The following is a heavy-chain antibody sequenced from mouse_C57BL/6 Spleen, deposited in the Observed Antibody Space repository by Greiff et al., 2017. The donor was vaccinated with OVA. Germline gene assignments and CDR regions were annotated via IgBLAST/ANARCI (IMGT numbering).Heavy chain of an antibody. Sequence: EVQVVESGGGLVQPKGSLKLSCAASGFTFNTYAMHWVRQAPGKGLEWVARIRSKSSNYATYYADSVKDRFTISRDDSQSMLYLQMNNLKTEDTAMYYCVRDPYYYGSSYDWYFDVWGTGTTVTVSS. V-gene: IGHV10-3*01. CDR1: GFTFNTYA. D-gene: IGHD1-1*01. J-gene: IGHJ1*03. CDR2: IRSKSSNYAT. CDR3: VRDPYYYGSSYDWYFDV.